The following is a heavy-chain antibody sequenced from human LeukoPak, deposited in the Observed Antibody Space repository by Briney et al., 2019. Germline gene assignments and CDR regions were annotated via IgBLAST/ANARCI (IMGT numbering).Heavy chain of an antibody. D-gene: IGHD6-19*01. CDR3: ARGGPVAATHKYFQH. J-gene: IGHJ1*01. CDR2: MHPNSGNT. V-gene: IGHV1-8*02. Sequence: GASVKVSCKASGYSFTSYYINWVRQAPGQGLEWMGLMHPNSGNTGYAQNFQGRVTMTRDTSISTAYMELSSLRSEDTAVYYCARGGPVAATHKYFQHWGQGTLVTVSS. CDR1: GYSFTSYY.